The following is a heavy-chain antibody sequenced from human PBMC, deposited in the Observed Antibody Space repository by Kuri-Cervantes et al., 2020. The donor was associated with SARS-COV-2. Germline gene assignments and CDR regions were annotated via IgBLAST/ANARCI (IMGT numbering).Heavy chain of an antibody. CDR2: INPNSGGT. CDR3: ARGGESPIVVVPAAIPLFDY. Sequence: ASVKVSCKASGYTFTGYYMHWVRQAPGQGLEWMGWINPNSGGTNYAQKFQGRVTMTRDTSISTAYMELSRLRSDDTAVYYCARGGESPIVVVPAAIPLFDYWGQGTLVTVSS. J-gene: IGHJ4*02. D-gene: IGHD2-2*01. V-gene: IGHV1-2*02. CDR1: GYTFTGYY.